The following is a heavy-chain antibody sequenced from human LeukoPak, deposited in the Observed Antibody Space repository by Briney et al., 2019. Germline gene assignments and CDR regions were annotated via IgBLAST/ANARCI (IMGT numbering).Heavy chain of an antibody. CDR3: ARGVRYFDWLLDY. CDR1: GGSISSSSYY. CDR2: IYYSGST. J-gene: IGHJ4*02. V-gene: IGHV4-39*07. D-gene: IGHD3-9*01. Sequence: PSETLSLTCTVSGGSISSSSYYWGWIRQPPGKGLEWIGSIYYSGSTYYNPSLKSRVTISVDTSKNQFSLKLSSVTAADTAVYYCARGVRYFDWLLDYWGQGTLVTVSS.